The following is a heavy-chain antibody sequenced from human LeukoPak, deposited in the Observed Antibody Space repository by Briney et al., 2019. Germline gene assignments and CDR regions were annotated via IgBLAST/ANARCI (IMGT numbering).Heavy chain of an antibody. D-gene: IGHD3-3*01. V-gene: IGHV1-2*02. CDR2: INPNSGGT. CDR1: GYTFTGYH. Sequence: GASVKVSCKASGYTFTGYHMHWVRQAPGQGLEWMGWINPNSGGTNYAQKYQGRVTMTRDTSISTAYMELSRLRSDDTAVYYCARSVLRFLIEAYYFDYWGQGTLVTVSS. CDR3: ARSVLRFLIEAYYFDY. J-gene: IGHJ4*02.